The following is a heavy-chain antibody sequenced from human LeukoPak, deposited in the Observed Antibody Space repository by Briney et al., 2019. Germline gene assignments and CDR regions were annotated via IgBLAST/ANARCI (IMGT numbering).Heavy chain of an antibody. J-gene: IGHJ4*02. CDR1: GFTFSSYA. Sequence: GGSLRLSCAASGFTFSSYAMHWVRQAPGKGLEWVAVISYDGSNKYYADSVKGRFTISRDNAKNSLYLQMNSLRAEDTAVYYCAREGRYGSGSYYNREFDYWGQGTLVTVPS. D-gene: IGHD3-10*01. CDR3: AREGRYGSGSYYNREFDY. V-gene: IGHV3-30-3*01. CDR2: ISYDGSNK.